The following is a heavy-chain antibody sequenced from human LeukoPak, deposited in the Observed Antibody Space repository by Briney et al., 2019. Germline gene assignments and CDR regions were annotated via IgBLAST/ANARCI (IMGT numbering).Heavy chain of an antibody. Sequence: TSETPSLTCAVSGDSISSSSYYWGWNRQPPGKGLEWIGTIYYSGSTNYNPSLKSRVTISVDTSKNQFSLKLSSVTAADTAMYYCVYMKVGGSFDYWGQGTLVTVSS. CDR2: IYYSGST. V-gene: IGHV4-39*05. CDR1: GDSISSSSYY. CDR3: VYMKVGGSFDY. D-gene: IGHD3-16*01. J-gene: IGHJ4*02.